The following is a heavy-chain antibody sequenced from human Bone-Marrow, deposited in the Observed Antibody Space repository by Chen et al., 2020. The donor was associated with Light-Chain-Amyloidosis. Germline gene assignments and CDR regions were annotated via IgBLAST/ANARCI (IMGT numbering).Heavy chain of an antibody. CDR3: ARGGGSTIRRGGPDY. CDR1: GYTFTSYY. CDR2: INPSGGST. Sequence: QVQLVQSGAEVKKPGDSVKVSCKASGYTFTSYYMHWVRQAPGQGLEWMGIINPSGGSTSYAQKFQGRVTMTRDTSTSTVYMELSSLRSEDTAVYYCARGGGSTIRRGGPDYWGQGTLVTVSS. V-gene: IGHV1-46*01. D-gene: IGHD5-12*01. J-gene: IGHJ4*02.